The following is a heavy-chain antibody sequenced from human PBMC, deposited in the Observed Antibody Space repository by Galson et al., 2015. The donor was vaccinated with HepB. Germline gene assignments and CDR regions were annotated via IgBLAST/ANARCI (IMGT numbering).Heavy chain of an antibody. J-gene: IGHJ3*01. Sequence: SLRLSCAASGFTFSDYYMSWIRQAPGKGLEWVSYISSSGSTIYYADSVKGRFTISRDNAKNSLYLQMNSLRADDTAVYRCARALVGTASAFDLWGQGTMVTVSS. CDR2: ISSSGSTI. V-gene: IGHV3-11*04. CDR1: GFTFSDYY. CDR3: ARALVGTASAFDL. D-gene: IGHD1-26*01.